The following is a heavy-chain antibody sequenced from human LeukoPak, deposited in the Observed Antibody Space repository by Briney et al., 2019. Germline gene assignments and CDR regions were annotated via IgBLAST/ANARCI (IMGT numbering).Heavy chain of an antibody. V-gene: IGHV3-21*01. D-gene: IGHD4-17*01. CDR1: GFTFSTYN. Sequence: GGSLRLSCAASGFTFSTYNMHWVRQAPGKGLEWVSSISGTSRSTYIYYAGSVKGRFTISRDNAENSLYLQMNSLRAEDTAVYYCARPSINDYGDFGYWGQGTLVTVSS. CDR3: ARPSINDYGDFGY. CDR2: ISGTSRSTYI. J-gene: IGHJ4*02.